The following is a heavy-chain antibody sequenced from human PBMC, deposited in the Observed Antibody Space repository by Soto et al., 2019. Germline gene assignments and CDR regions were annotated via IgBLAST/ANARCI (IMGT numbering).Heavy chain of an antibody. J-gene: IGHJ3*02. Sequence: QVQLVESGGGVVQPGRSLRLSCAASGFTFSSYGMHWVRQAPGKGLEWVAFISYDASNKYYADSVKGRFTISRDNSKNTLYLQMNSLRAEDTSVYYCAKGDCGGDCYSVDAFDIWGQGTMVTVSS. D-gene: IGHD2-21*02. CDR1: GFTFSSYG. CDR3: AKGDCGGDCYSVDAFDI. V-gene: IGHV3-30*18. CDR2: ISYDASNK.